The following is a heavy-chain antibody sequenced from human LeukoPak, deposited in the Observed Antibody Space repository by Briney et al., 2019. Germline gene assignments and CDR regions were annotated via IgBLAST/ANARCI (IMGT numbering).Heavy chain of an antibody. D-gene: IGHD4-17*01. CDR2: IYPGDSDT. CDR3: ARPRGLVGYGDPYYFDY. J-gene: IGHJ4*02. V-gene: IGHV5-51*01. CDR1: GYSFTSYW. Sequence: NLGESLKISCKGSGYSFTSYWIGWVRQMPGKGLEWMGIIYPGDSDTRYSPSFQGQVTISADKSISTAYLQWSSLKASDTAMYYCARPRGLVGYGDPYYFDYWGQGTLVTVSS.